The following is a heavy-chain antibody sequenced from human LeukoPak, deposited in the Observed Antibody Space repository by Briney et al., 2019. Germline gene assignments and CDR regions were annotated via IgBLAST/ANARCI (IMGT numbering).Heavy chain of an antibody. Sequence: SETLSLTCAVYGGSFSGYYWSWIRQPPGKGLEWIGEINHSGSTNYNPSPKSRVTISVDTSKNQFSLKLSSVTAADTAVYYCARGGVITIFGVVRRRAFDIWGQGTMVTVSS. CDR1: GGSFSGYY. CDR2: INHSGST. V-gene: IGHV4-34*01. J-gene: IGHJ3*02. CDR3: ARGGVITIFGVVRRRAFDI. D-gene: IGHD3-3*01.